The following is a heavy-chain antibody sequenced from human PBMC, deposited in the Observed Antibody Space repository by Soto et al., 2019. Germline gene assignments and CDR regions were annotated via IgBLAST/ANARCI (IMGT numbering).Heavy chain of an antibody. CDR3: VKDMTLTGGDFDY. J-gene: IGHJ4*02. V-gene: IGHV3-64D*06. CDR2: ISSNGFSI. CDR1: GFTFSKFA. D-gene: IGHD3-10*01. Sequence: GGSLRLSCSASGFTFSKFAMNWVRQAPGKGLQYLLGISSNGFSIYYADSVKGRFTISRDNSKNTLYLQMSSLRPEYTATYYCVKDMTLTGGDFDYWGQGTLVTVSS.